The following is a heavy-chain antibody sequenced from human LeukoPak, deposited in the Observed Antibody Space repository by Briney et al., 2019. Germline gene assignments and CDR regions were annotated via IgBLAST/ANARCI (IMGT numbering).Heavy chain of an antibody. CDR1: GYTFTSYY. J-gene: IGHJ4*02. CDR2: INPNSGGT. Sequence: ASVKVSCKASGYTFTSYYMHWVRQAPGQGLEWMGWINPNSGGTNYAQKFQGWVTMTRDTSISTVYMELSSLRSEDTAVYYCARDYDILTYYFDYWGQGTLVTVSS. V-gene: IGHV1-2*04. D-gene: IGHD3-9*01. CDR3: ARDYDILTYYFDY.